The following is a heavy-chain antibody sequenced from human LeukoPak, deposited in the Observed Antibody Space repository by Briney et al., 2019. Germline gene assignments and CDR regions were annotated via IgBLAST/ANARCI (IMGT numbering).Heavy chain of an antibody. Sequence: GGSLRLSCAASGFTFSSYGMHWVRQAPGKGLEWVSYISSSGSTIYYADSVKGRFTISRDNAKNSLYLQMNSLRAEDTAVYYCARVGGRYCSGGSCYFRPLDYWGQGTLVTVSS. V-gene: IGHV3-48*04. D-gene: IGHD2-15*01. CDR3: ARVGGRYCSGGSCYFRPLDY. J-gene: IGHJ4*02. CDR1: GFTFSSYG. CDR2: ISSSGSTI.